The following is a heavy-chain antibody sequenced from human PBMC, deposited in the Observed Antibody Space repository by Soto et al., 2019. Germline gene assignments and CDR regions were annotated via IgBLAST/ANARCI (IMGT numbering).Heavy chain of an antibody. CDR2: INPNSGGT. D-gene: IGHD1-1*01. CDR1: GYTFTGYY. V-gene: IGHV1-2*04. J-gene: IGHJ3*02. CDR3: ARDRGSGTTDAFDI. Sequence: ASVKVSCKASGYTFTGYYMHWVRQAPGQGLEWMGWINPNSGGTNYAQKIQGWVTMTRDTSISTAYMELSRLRSDVTAVYYCARDRGSGTTDAFDIWGQGTMVTVSS.